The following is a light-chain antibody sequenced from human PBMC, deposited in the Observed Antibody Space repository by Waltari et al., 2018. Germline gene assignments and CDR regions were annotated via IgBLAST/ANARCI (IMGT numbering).Light chain of an antibody. CDR2: KVS. CDR3: MQGTHWPWT. J-gene: IGKJ1*01. CDR1: QTLIYTDGNTY. Sequence: DVVMTQSPPSLPVTLGQPASRSCRSSQTLIYTDGNTYLSWFLQRPGQSPRRLIYKVSDRDPGVPDRFRGSGSGIDFTLRIKKVEAEDVGVYYCMQGTHWPWTFGQGTKME. V-gene: IGKV2-30*01.